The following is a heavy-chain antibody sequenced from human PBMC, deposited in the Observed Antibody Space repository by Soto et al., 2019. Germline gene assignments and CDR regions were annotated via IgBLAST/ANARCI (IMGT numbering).Heavy chain of an antibody. V-gene: IGHV1-69*13. Sequence: SVKVSCKASGGTFSSYAISWVRQAPGQGLEWMGGIIPIFGTANYAQKFQGRVTITADESTSTAYMELSSLRSEDTAVYYCARFITMVRGVIKAGYYYYGMDIWGQGTTVTVPS. CDR3: ARFITMVRGVIKAGYYYYGMDI. J-gene: IGHJ6*02. D-gene: IGHD3-10*01. CDR2: IIPIFGTA. CDR1: GGTFSSYA.